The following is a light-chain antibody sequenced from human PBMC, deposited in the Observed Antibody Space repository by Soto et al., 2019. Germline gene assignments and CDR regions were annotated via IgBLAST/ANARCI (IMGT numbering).Light chain of an antibody. CDR1: SSNIGAGSD. Sequence: QAVVTQPPSVSGAPGQRVTISCTGSSSNIGAGSDVHWYQQLPGTAPKLLIYANINRPSGVPDRFSGSKSATSASLAITGLQAEDEADYYCQSYDSSLSVVIFGGGTTLTVL. CDR3: QSYDSSLSVVI. CDR2: ANI. J-gene: IGLJ2*01. V-gene: IGLV1-40*01.